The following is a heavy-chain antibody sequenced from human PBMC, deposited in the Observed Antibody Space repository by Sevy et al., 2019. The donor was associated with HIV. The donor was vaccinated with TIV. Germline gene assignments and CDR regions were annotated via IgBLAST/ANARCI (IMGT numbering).Heavy chain of an antibody. Sequence: SETLSLTCTVSGGSIISLYWNWIRQPPGKGLEWIANIYYSGHINYNPSLKSRVTLSLDTSKNQFSLRLSSVTAADTAMYYCAGENAWGRGYSWGQGTLVTVSS. CDR3: AGENAWGRGYS. CDR1: GGSIISLY. D-gene: IGHD1-26*01. J-gene: IGHJ4*02. CDR2: IYYSGHI. V-gene: IGHV4-59*08.